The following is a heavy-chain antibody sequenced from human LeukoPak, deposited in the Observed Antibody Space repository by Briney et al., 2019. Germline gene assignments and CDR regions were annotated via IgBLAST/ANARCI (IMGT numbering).Heavy chain of an antibody. CDR3: ARGRVVPAAIVPSPRYYYYGMDV. J-gene: IGHJ6*02. D-gene: IGHD2-2*01. CDR2: INHSGST. CDR1: GGSFSGYY. V-gene: IGHV4-34*01. Sequence: PSETLSLTCAVYGGSFSGYYWSWIRQPPGKGLEWIGEINHSGSTNYNPSLKSRVTISVDTSKNQFSLKLSSVTAADTAVYYCARGRVVPAAIVPSPRYYYYGMDVWGQGTTVTVSS.